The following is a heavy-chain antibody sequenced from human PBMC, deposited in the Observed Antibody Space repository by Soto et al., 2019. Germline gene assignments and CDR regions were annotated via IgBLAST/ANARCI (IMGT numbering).Heavy chain of an antibody. Sequence: QVQLVESGGGVVQPGRSLRLSCAASGFTFSSYGMHWVRQAPGKGLEWVAVISYDGSNTYYADSVKGRFTISRDNSKNTLYLQMNSLRAEDTAVYYCAKLWGIVGAPGDYWGQGTLVTV. J-gene: IGHJ4*02. V-gene: IGHV3-30*18. CDR3: AKLWGIVGAPGDY. D-gene: IGHD1-26*01. CDR1: GFTFSSYG. CDR2: ISYDGSNT.